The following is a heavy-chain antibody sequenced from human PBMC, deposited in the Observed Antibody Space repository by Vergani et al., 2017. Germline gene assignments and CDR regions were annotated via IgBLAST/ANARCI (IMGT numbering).Heavy chain of an antibody. V-gene: IGHV3-7*01. Sequence: EVQLLESGGGSAQPGESLRLSCVASGFTFTAHGLNWVRQAPGKGLEWVANIKQDGSEKYYVDSVKGRFTISRDNAKNSLYLQMNSLRAEDTAVYYCAGDRXASMIVVVTAEFDYWGQGTLVTVSS. CDR3: AGDRXASMIVVVTAEFDY. CDR1: GFTFTAHG. CDR2: IKQDGSEK. D-gene: IGHD3-22*01. J-gene: IGHJ4*02.